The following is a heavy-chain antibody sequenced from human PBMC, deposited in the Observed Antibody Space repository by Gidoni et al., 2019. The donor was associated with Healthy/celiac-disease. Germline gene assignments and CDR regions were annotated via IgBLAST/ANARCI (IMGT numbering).Heavy chain of an antibody. CDR1: GFTFSIYS. Sequence: QVQLVESGVGVVQPGSSLRLSCAASGFTFSIYSMHWVRQAPGKGLEWVAVISYDGSNKYYEDSVKGRFTISRENSKNKRYLQMNSLRAEDTAVYYCARERTTYSSGWSFDYWGQGTLVTVSS. V-gene: IGHV3-30-3*01. CDR2: ISYDGSNK. CDR3: ARERTTYSSGWSFDY. D-gene: IGHD6-19*01. J-gene: IGHJ4*02.